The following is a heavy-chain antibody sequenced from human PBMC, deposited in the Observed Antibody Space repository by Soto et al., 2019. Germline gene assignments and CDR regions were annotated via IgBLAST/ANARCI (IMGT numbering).Heavy chain of an antibody. CDR2: IFWDDDK. V-gene: IGHV2-5*02. D-gene: IGHD6-19*01. CDR1: GFSLTTGGVS. J-gene: IGHJ4*02. Sequence: KESGPTLVKPTQTLTLTCTFSGFSLTTGGVSVGWIRQPPGKALEWLAVIFWDDDKRYSPSLRSRLTITRDTSRNQVVLTITNMDPGDTATHFCAYNERELVAGVPHGTTRFTFWGPGALVTVSS. CDR3: AYNERELVAGVPHGTTRFTF.